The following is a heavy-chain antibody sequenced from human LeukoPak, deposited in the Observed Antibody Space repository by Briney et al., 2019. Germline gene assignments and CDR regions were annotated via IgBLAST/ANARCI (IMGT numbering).Heavy chain of an antibody. CDR2: IYHSGSS. J-gene: IGHJ4*02. Sequence: SETLSLTCTVSGGSISSSNWWSWVRQPPGKGLEWIGEIYHSGSSNYNPSLKSRVTISVDKYKNELSLKLTSVTAADTAVYYCARGGTGYIDYWGQGTLVTVSS. D-gene: IGHD6-25*01. CDR3: ARGGTGYIDY. CDR1: GGSISSSNW. V-gene: IGHV4-4*02.